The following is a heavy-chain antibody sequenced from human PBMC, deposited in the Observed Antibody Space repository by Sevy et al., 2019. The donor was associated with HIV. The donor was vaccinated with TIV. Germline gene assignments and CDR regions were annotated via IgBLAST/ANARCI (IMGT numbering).Heavy chain of an antibody. CDR1: GGSLSRYY. Sequence: SETLSLTCTVSGGSLSRYYWSWIRQSPGKGLEWIGYVYYNGATNYNPSLKSRLSLALDTSKNQFSLSLGSVTAADTAVYYCARELGAVWTGRYHQYPYSMDVWFHGTTVTVSS. D-gene: IGHD3-16*01. CDR2: VYYNGAT. J-gene: IGHJ6*02. CDR3: ARELGAVWTGRYHQYPYSMDV. V-gene: IGHV4-59*01.